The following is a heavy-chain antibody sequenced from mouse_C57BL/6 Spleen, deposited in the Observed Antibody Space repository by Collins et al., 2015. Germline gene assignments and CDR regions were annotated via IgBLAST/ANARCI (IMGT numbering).Heavy chain of an antibody. CDR3: ARGPSTVYAMDY. J-gene: IGHJ4*01. Sequence: EVQLQQSGPVLVKPGASVKMSCKASGYTFTDYYMNWVEQSHGKSLEWIGVINPYNGGTSYNQKFKGKATLTVDKSSSTAYMELNSLTSEDSAVYYCARGPSTVYAMDYWGQGTSVTVSS. CDR2: INPYNGGT. CDR1: GYTFTDYY. V-gene: IGHV1-19*01. D-gene: IGHD1-1*01.